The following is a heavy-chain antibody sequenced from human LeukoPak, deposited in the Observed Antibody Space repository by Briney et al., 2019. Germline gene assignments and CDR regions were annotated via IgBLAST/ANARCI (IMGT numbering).Heavy chain of an antibody. J-gene: IGHJ5*02. Sequence: ASETLSLTCTVSGGSISSGSYYWSWIRQPPGKGLEWIGYIYYSGSTNYNPSLKSRVTISVDTSKNQFSLKLSSVTAADTAVYYCARDNLMITFGGVIGGFDPWGQGTLVTVSS. V-gene: IGHV4-61*01. CDR2: IYYSGST. CDR1: GGSISSGSYY. D-gene: IGHD3-16*02. CDR3: ARDNLMITFGGVIGGFDP.